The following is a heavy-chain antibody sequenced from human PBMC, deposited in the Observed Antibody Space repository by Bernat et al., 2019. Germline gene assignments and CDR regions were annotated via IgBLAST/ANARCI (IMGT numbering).Heavy chain of an antibody. CDR1: GDSISSSYW. D-gene: IGHD2-15*01. V-gene: IGHV4-4*02. CDR3: ASKKEGRPWWPSFDS. CDR2: IQHSGST. Sequence: QVQLQESGPGLVKSSGTLSLTCAVSGDSISSSYWWSWVRQPPWKGLAWIGAIQHSGSTNYNPSLKSRVTISVDKSNNHFSLKLSSVTAADTAVYYCASKKEGRPWWPSFDSWGQGALVTVSS. J-gene: IGHJ4*02.